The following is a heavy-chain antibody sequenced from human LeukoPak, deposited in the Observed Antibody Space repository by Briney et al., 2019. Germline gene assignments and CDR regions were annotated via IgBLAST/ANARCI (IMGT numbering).Heavy chain of an antibody. CDR3: TRKHDYRDYDESDFDY. D-gene: IGHD4-17*01. Sequence: GGSLRLSCAASGFTFSSYSMNWFRQAPGKGLEWVSSISSSSSYIYYADSVKGRFTISRDNAKNSLYLQMNSLNTEDTAVYYCTRKHDYRDYDESDFDYWGQGTLVTVSS. CDR1: GFTFSSYS. J-gene: IGHJ4*02. CDR2: ISSSSSYI. V-gene: IGHV3-21*03.